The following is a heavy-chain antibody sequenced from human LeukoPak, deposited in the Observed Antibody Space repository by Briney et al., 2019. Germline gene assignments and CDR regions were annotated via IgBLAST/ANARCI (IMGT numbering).Heavy chain of an antibody. Sequence: GGPVRLPHAPSGFTHRSYWLSWVRPAPAKGLAWVANIKQDGSEKYYVDSVKGRFTISRDNAKSSLYLQMNSLRAEDTAVYYCARDLGDSGYDQYAFDIWGQGTMVTVSS. D-gene: IGHD5-12*01. CDR3: ARDLGDSGYDQYAFDI. CDR1: GFTHRSYW. V-gene: IGHV3-7*01. CDR2: IKQDGSEK. J-gene: IGHJ3*02.